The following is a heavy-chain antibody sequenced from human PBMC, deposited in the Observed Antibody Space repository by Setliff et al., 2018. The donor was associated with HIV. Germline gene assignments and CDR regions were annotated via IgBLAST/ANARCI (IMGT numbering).Heavy chain of an antibody. V-gene: IGHV4-31*01. J-gene: IGHJ5*02. D-gene: IGHD2-2*01. Sequence: KTSETLSLTCTVSGGSISSGGYYWSWIRQHPGKGLEWIGYIYYSGSTYYNPSLKSLVSISVDTSNNQFSLKLSSVTAADTAMYYCARDICTSTSCPSGWFDPWGQGTLVTVTS. CDR3: ARDICTSTSCPSGWFDP. CDR2: IYYSGST. CDR1: GGSISSGGYY.